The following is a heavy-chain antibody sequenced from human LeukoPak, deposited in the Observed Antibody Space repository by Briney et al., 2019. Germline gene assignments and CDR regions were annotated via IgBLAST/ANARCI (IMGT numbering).Heavy chain of an antibody. CDR3: AKSWNYYDSSGDDALDI. Sequence: GSLRLSCAAAGLTFSDYGMNWVRQAPGKGLEWVSGISGSGISTYYADSVKGRFTISRDNSKNTLYLQMNSLRVEDTAVYYCAKSWNYYDSSGDDALDIWGQGTMVTVSS. V-gene: IGHV3-23*01. J-gene: IGHJ3*02. CDR2: ISGSGIST. CDR1: GLTFSDYG. D-gene: IGHD3-22*01.